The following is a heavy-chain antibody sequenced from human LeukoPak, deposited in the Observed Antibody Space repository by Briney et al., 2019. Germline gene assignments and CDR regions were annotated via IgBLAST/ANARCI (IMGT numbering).Heavy chain of an antibody. V-gene: IGHV3-33*01. CDR3: ARDRGTTSSAGYYFDT. D-gene: IGHD6-6*01. CDR2: IWYGGSDK. CDR1: GFTFSTFG. Sequence: GGSLRLSCAASGFTFSTFGMHSVRQAPGKGLEWVAIIWYGGSDKNYADSVKGRFTVSRDNSKNTLHLQVNSLRAEDTAVYYCARDRGTTSSAGYYFDTWGQGALVTVSS. J-gene: IGHJ4*02.